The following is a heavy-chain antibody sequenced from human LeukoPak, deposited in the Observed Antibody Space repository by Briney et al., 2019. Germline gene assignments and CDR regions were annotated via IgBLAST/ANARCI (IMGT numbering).Heavy chain of an antibody. D-gene: IGHD3-10*01. CDR3: ARGTYDYASGTYYPPDY. J-gene: IGHJ4*02. CDR2: ISSAGDT. V-gene: IGHV3-13*01. CDR1: GFTFSSYD. Sequence: PGGSLRLSCAASGFTFSSYDMHWVRQGTGKGLEWVSAISSAGDTYYPDSVKGRFTISRESAKNSLYLQMNSQRAGDTAVYYCARGTYDYASGTYYPPDYWGQGTLVTVSS.